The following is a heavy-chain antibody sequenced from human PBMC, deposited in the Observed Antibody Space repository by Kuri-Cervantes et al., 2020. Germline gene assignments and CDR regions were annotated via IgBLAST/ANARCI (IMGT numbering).Heavy chain of an antibody. V-gene: IGHV3-11*01. CDR3: ARVRYYDFWSGYYVSRGWFDP. D-gene: IGHD3-3*01. J-gene: IGHJ5*02. Sequence: GESLKISCAASGFTFSDYYMSWIRQAPGKGLEWVSYISSSGSTIYYADSVKGRFTISRDNAKNSLYLQMNSLRAEDTAVYYCARVRYYDFWSGYYVSRGWFDPWGQGTLVTVSS. CDR2: ISSSGSTI. CDR1: GFTFSDYY.